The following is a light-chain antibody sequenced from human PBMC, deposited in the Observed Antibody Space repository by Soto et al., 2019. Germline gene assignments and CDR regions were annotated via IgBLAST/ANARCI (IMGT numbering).Light chain of an antibody. V-gene: IGLV2-14*03. J-gene: IGLJ1*01. CDR1: SRDIGAYDY. Sequence: QSALTQPASVSCSPGQSVTISCTVTSRDIGAYDYVSWYQQHPGGVPKLLIYDVSSRPSGVSSRFSGSKSGNTASLTISGLQADDESHYYCSSFADSSARDYVFGGGTKVTVL. CDR3: SSFADSSARDYV. CDR2: DVS.